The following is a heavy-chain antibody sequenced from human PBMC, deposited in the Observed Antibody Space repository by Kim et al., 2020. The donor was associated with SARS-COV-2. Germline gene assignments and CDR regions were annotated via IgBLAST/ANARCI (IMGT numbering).Heavy chain of an antibody. CDR1: GGSFSGYY. J-gene: IGHJ5*02. V-gene: IGHV4-34*01. CDR2: INHSGST. Sequence: SETLSLTCAVYGGSFSGYYWSWIRQPPGKGLEWIGEINHSGSTNYNPSLKSRVTISVDTSKNQFSLKLSSVTAADTAVYYCARVEKTAVDPYGSGSYYNVGWFDPWGQGTLVTVSS. CDR3: ARVEKTAVDPYGSGSYYNVGWFDP. D-gene: IGHD3-10*01.